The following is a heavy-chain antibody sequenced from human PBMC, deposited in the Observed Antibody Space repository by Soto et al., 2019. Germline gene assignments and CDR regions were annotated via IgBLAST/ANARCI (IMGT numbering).Heavy chain of an antibody. CDR1: GYTFTSYA. Sequence: ASVKVSCTASGYTFTSYAMHWVRQAPGQRLEWMGWINAGNGNTKYSQKFQGRVTITRDTSASTAYMELSSLRSEDTAVYYCARDGELLTGYRDYYYYGMDVWGQGTTVTVSS. CDR3: ARDGELLTGYRDYYYYGMDV. CDR2: INAGNGNT. V-gene: IGHV1-3*01. J-gene: IGHJ6*02. D-gene: IGHD3-9*01.